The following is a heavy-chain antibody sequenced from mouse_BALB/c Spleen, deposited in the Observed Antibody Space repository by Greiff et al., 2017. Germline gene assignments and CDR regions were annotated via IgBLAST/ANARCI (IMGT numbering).Heavy chain of an antibody. V-gene: IGHV1-4*01. Sequence: LVESGAELARPGASVKMSCKASGYTFTSYTMHWVKQRPGQGLEWIGYINPSSGYTNYNQKFKDKATLTADKSSSTVYMELSRLTSEDSAVYFCARHEEFAYYCDYWGQGTTLTVSS. J-gene: IGHJ2*01. CDR2: INPSSGYT. CDR3: ARHEEFAYYCDY. CDR1: GYTFTSYT.